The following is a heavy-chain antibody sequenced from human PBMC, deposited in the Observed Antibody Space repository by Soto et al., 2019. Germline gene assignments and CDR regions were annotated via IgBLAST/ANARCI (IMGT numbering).Heavy chain of an antibody. Sequence: PGESLKISCKGSGYSFTSYWIGWVRQMPGKGLEWMGIIYPGDSDTRYSPSFQGQVTISADKSISTAYLQWSSLKASDTAMYYCARHDSSSWYLSTDGGYYYGMDVWGQGTTVTVSS. J-gene: IGHJ6*02. V-gene: IGHV5-51*01. CDR3: ARHDSSSWYLSTDGGYYYGMDV. CDR1: GYSFTSYW. D-gene: IGHD6-13*01. CDR2: IYPGDSDT.